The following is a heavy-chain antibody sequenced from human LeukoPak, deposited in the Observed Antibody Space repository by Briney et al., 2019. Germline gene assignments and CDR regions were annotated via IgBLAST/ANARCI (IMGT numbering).Heavy chain of an antibody. CDR2: MNQDGSAK. J-gene: IGHJ4*02. CDR1: GFNFRASW. Sequence: GGSLRLSCAASGFNFRASWMTWVRQAPGKGLEWVADMNQDGSAKFYVDSVEGRFTVSRDNTENSVYLQMSSLRADDTAIYYCARDPDHGAMDFWGQGTLVTVSS. V-gene: IGHV3-7*01. D-gene: IGHD2-2*01. CDR3: ARDPDHGAMDF.